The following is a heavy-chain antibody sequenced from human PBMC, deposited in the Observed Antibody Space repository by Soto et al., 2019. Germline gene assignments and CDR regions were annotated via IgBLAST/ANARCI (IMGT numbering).Heavy chain of an antibody. D-gene: IGHD4-17*01. CDR2: ISSSSSYI. J-gene: IGHJ6*02. CDR3: ARVLDYGDYWAYYYGMDV. CDR1: GFTFSSYS. V-gene: IGHV3-21*01. Sequence: PGGSLRLSCAASGFTFSSYSMNWVRQAPGKGLEWVSSISSSSSYIYYADSVKGRFTISRDNAKNSLYLQMNSLRAEDTAVYYCARVLDYGDYWAYYYGMDVWGQGTTVTVSS.